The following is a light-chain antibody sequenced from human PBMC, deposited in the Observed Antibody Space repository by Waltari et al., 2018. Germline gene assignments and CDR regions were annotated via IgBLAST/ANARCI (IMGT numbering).Light chain of an antibody. CDR2: WAS. J-gene: IGKJ1*01. CDR3: QQYYRSPWT. V-gene: IGKV4-1*01. CDR1: QGVLYSSNNKHY. Sequence: DIVMTQSPDSLAVSLGERATINCKSSQGVLYSSNNKHYLAWYQQKPGQPPKLLIYWASTRESGVPDRFSGSGSGTDFTLTISSLQAEDVAVYYCQQYYRSPWTFGQGTKVEIK.